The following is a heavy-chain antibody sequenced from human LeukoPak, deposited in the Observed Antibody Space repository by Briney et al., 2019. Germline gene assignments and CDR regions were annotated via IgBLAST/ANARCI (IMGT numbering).Heavy chain of an antibody. CDR2: STSVGGSS. D-gene: IGHD1-26*01. J-gene: IGHJ4*02. CDR3: ARGPAKWGGSGELDY. CDR1: GFSFSNYW. Sequence: PLGSPRLSCAASGFSFSNYWMHWVRQAPGKGLGWVSHSTSVGGSSTYPDSLKDRSTISRDHARNTLFLQMNSPTAEDTAVYYCARGPAKWGGSGELDYWGQGTLVTVSS. V-gene: IGHV3-74*01.